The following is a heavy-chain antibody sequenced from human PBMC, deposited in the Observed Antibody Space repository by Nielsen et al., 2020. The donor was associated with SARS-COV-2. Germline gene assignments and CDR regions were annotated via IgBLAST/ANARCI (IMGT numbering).Heavy chain of an antibody. CDR2: IYYSGST. CDR3: ARYNYDSGGYYYAY. J-gene: IGHJ4*02. D-gene: IGHD3-22*01. V-gene: IGHV4-38-2*02. CDR1: GYSISSGYY. Sequence: GSLRLSCTVSGYSISSGYYWGWIRQPPGKQLEWIGHIYYSGSTTYNSSLKGRVTISVDTSKNQFSLKLSSVTAADTAVYYCARYNYDSGGYYYAYWGQGTLVTVSS.